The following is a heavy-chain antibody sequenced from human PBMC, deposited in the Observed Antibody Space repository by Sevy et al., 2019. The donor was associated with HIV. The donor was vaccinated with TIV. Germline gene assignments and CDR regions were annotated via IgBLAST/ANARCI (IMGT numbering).Heavy chain of an antibody. CDR1: GFTFSTYS. J-gene: IGHJ4*02. CDR3: ARDRVVTTVTPFDY. Sequence: GGSLRLSCAASGFTFSTYSMNWVRQAPGKGLEWLSYISSSGTTIYYTDSVKGRFTISRDNAKNSLYLQMNSLRDEDMAVYYCARDRVVTTVTPFDYWGQGTLVTVSS. CDR2: ISSSGTTI. D-gene: IGHD4-17*01. V-gene: IGHV3-48*02.